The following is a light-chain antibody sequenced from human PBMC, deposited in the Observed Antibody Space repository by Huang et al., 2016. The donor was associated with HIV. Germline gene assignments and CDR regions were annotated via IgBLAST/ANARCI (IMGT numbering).Light chain of an antibody. Sequence: IVMTQSPVTLSVSPGERATLSCRASAGVSNNVAWYQQRPGQTPRLLIHGASTRHTSVPAKVSGRGSGTEFTLTITNLQPEDSAVYYCQHYNNWPPWTFGPGTQVEI. CDR1: AGVSNN. J-gene: IGKJ1*01. CDR2: GAS. V-gene: IGKV3D-15*01. CDR3: QHYNNWPPWT.